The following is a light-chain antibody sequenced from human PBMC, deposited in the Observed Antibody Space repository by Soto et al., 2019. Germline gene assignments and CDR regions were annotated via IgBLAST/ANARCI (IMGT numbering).Light chain of an antibody. CDR1: QSISSW. V-gene: IGKV1-5*03. J-gene: IGKJ1*01. Sequence: DSQMAQSPSTLSASVGDRAISSCRASQSISSWLAWYQQKPGKAPKLLIYKASSLESGVPSRFSGSGSGTEFTLTISSLQSEDFAFYYCQQCNNWPRTFGQGTKVDI. CDR2: KAS. CDR3: QQCNNWPRT.